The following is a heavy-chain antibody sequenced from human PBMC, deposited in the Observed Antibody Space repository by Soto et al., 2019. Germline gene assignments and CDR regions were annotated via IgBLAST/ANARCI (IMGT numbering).Heavy chain of an antibody. D-gene: IGHD2-15*01. V-gene: IGHV1-69*01. Sequence: QVQLVQSGAEVKKPGASVKVSCKASGYSFTDYYLHWVRQAPGQGLEWMGGFIPFFGTAFYAQKFQGRVTIIADGSTSTAYMELSSLKSDDTALYYCARGGGYCSGGRCYDYGMDVWGQGTTVTVSS. CDR3: ARGGGYCSGGRCYDYGMDV. J-gene: IGHJ6*02. CDR2: FIPFFGTA. CDR1: GYSFTDYY.